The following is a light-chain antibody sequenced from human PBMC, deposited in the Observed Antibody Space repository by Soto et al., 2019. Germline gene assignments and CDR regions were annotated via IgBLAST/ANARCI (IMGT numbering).Light chain of an antibody. CDR2: EGS. Sequence: CTGXSSDVGSYNLVSWYQQHPGKAPKLMIYEGSKRPSGVSNRFSGSKSGNTASLTISGLQAEDEADYYCCSYAGSSTFEVFGTGTKVTVL. CDR3: CSYAGSSTFEV. V-gene: IGLV2-23*03. CDR1: SSDVGSYNL. J-gene: IGLJ1*01.